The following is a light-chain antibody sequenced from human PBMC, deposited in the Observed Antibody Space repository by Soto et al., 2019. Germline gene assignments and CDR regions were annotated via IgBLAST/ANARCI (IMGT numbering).Light chain of an antibody. CDR2: VAS. CDR3: QQSYSNTQT. Sequence: DIQMTQSPSSLSASVGDRVTITCRASQSISTYLNWYQQKPGKAPKLLILVASTLPSGVPSRFSGSGSGTDFTLTISSLQREDFATYYCQQSYSNTQTFGQGTKVEIK. V-gene: IGKV1-39*01. J-gene: IGKJ1*01. CDR1: QSISTY.